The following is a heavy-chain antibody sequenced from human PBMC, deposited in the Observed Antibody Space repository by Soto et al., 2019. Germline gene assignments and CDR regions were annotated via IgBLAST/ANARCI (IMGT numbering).Heavy chain of an antibody. CDR2: IIPIFGTA. CDR3: ARDGEVHQVAVRGGNWFDP. D-gene: IGHD6-19*01. CDR1: GGTFSSYA. J-gene: IGHJ5*02. Sequence: QVQLVQSGAEVKKPGSSVKVSCKASGGTFSSYAISWVRQAPGQGLEWMGGIIPIFGTANYAQKFQGRVTITADESTSTAYMELSSLRSEDTAVYYCARDGEVHQVAVRGGNWFDPWGQGTLVTVSS. V-gene: IGHV1-69*01.